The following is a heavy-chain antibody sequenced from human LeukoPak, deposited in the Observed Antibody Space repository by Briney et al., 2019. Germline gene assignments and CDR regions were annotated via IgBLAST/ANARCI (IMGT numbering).Heavy chain of an antibody. D-gene: IGHD3-10*01. CDR1: GFTFDDYA. V-gene: IGHV3-43*01. J-gene: IGHJ4*02. CDR3: TRDTDYGSATNYFDY. Sequence: GGPLRLSCAASGFTFDDYAMHWVRQAPGKGLEWVSLISWEGDTTYYADSVRGRFTISRDNSKNSLYLQMNSLRTEDTAFYYCTRDTDYGSATNYFDYWGQGTLVSVSS. CDR2: ISWEGDTT.